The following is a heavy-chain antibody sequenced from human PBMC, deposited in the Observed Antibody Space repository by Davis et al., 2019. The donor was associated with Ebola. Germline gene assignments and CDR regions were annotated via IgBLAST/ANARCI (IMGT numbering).Heavy chain of an antibody. J-gene: IGHJ3*02. V-gene: IGHV1-46*01. CDR3: ARTGIVGTTTTASDI. Sequence: AASSLVFCYASSYTFINYYMHWVRQAPGQGLEWTGLINPNDGRTIYAQKFQGRVTVTRDTSTTTVYMDLSSLRSDDTAVYFCARTGIVGTTTTASDIWGQGTLVTVSS. D-gene: IGHD1-26*01. CDR2: INPNDGRT. CDR1: SYTFINYY.